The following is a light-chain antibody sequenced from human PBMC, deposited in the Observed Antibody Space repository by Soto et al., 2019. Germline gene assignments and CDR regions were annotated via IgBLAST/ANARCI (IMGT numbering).Light chain of an antibody. CDR2: EVT. J-gene: IGLJ2*01. V-gene: IGLV2-8*01. CDR1: SSEVGAYNY. Sequence: QSALSQPPSASGSPGQSVTFSCTGTSSEVGAYNYVSWYQQHPGKAPKLIISEVTKRPSGVPDRFSGSKSGNTASLTVSGLQAEDEADYYCNSYAGSNNPVVFGGGTKLTVL. CDR3: NSYAGSNNPVV.